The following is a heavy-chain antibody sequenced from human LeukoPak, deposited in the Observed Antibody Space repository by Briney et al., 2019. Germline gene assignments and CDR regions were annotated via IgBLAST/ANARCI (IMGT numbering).Heavy chain of an antibody. J-gene: IGHJ3*02. CDR3: ARDLNDAFDI. V-gene: IGHV3-21*01. Sequence: GGSLRLSCAASGFTFSSYSMNWVRQAPGKGLEWVSSISSSSSYIYYADSVKGRFTISRDNARNSLYLQMNSLRAEDTAVYYCARDLNDAFDIWGQGTMVTVSS. CDR2: ISSSSSYI. CDR1: GFTFSSYS.